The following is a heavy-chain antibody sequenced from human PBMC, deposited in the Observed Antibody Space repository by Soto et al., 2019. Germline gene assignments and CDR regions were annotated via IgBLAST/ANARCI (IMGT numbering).Heavy chain of an antibody. D-gene: IGHD6-13*01. J-gene: IGHJ5*02. V-gene: IGHV4-34*01. Sequence: QVQLQQWGAGLLKASETLSLTCAVYGGSFSGYYWSWIRQPPGKGLEWIGEINHSGSTNYNPSLKSRVTISVDTSKNQFSLKLSSVTAADTAVYYCARGLPEPAAGANWFDPWGQGTLVTVSS. CDR1: GGSFSGYY. CDR2: INHSGST. CDR3: ARGLPEPAAGANWFDP.